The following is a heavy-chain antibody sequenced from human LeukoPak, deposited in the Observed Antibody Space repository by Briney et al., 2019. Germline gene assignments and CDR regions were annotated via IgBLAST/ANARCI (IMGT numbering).Heavy chain of an antibody. CDR3: ARVQRRITMIVVVRSYYFDY. J-gene: IGHJ4*02. CDR2: ISHSGST. V-gene: IGHV4-34*01. D-gene: IGHD3-22*01. Sequence: SETLSLTCAVYGGSFSGYYWSWIRQPPGKGLEWIGEISHSGSTNYNPSLKSRVTISVDTSKNQFSLKLSSVTAADTAVYYCARVQRRITMIVVVRSYYFDYWGQGTLVTVSS. CDR1: GGSFSGYY.